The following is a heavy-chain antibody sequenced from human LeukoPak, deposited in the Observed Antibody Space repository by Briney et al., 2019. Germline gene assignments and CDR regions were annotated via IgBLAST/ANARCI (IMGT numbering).Heavy chain of an antibody. Sequence: SVKVSCKASGGTFSSYAISWVRQAPGQGLEWMGGIIPIFGTANYAQKFQGRVTITADESTSTAYMELSSLRSEDTAVYYCARDRAYYGSGSYPAFDPWGQGTLVTVSS. CDR3: ARDRAYYGSGSYPAFDP. J-gene: IGHJ5*02. V-gene: IGHV1-69*13. CDR2: IIPIFGTA. CDR1: GGTFSSYA. D-gene: IGHD3-10*01.